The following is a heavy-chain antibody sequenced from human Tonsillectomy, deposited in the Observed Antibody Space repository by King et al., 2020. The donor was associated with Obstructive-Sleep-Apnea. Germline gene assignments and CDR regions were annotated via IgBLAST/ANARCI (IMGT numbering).Heavy chain of an antibody. J-gene: IGHJ6*02. V-gene: IGHV3-23*04. CDR1: RFTFTNYF. CDR3: ANAGLDYDYYAMDV. Sequence: VQLVESGGGLVQPGGSLRLSCAAPRFTFTNYFMSWVRQAPGKGLEWVSAISSSGGSTYYADSVKGRFTISTDNSKNTVFLQMNSLRAEDTAVYYCANAGLDYDYYAMDVWGQGTTVTVSS. CDR2: ISSSGGST. D-gene: IGHD1-1*01.